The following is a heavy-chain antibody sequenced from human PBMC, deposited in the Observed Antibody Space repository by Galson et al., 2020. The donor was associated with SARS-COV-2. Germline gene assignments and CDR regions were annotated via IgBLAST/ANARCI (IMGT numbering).Heavy chain of an antibody. J-gene: IGHJ4*02. CDR2: IDGNGGVT. D-gene: IGHD3-10*01. V-gene: IGHV3-23*01. CDR3: ARDRSLLWFGELIS. CDR1: GFTFSSYA. Sequence: GESLKISCAASGFTFSSYAMTWVRQAPGKGLEWVSAIDGNGGVTYHADSLKGRFTISRDNSQNTLYLQMNSLRAEDTALYYCARDRSLLWFGELISWGLGTLVTVSS.